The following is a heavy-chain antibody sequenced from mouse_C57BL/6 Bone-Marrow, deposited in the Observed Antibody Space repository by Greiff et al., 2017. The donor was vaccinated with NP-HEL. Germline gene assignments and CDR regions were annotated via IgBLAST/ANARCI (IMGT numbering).Heavy chain of an antibody. Sequence: QVQLQQPGAELVKPGASVKLSCKASGYTFTSYWMHWVKQRPGQGLEWIGMIHPNSGSTNSNEKFTSKATLTVDKSSSTAYMQLSSLTSEDSAVYYCARPPYYGSRAWFAYWGQGTLVTVSA. V-gene: IGHV1-64*01. CDR2: IHPNSGST. CDR1: GYTFTSYW. J-gene: IGHJ3*01. CDR3: ARPPYYGSRAWFAY. D-gene: IGHD1-1*01.